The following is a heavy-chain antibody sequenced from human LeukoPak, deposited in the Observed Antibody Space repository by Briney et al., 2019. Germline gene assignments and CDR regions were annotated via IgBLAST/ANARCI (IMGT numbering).Heavy chain of an antibody. J-gene: IGHJ4*02. CDR3: ARVEMATITVFDY. CDR2: IYHSGST. Sequence: SGTLSLTCTVSGYSISSGYYWGWIRQPPGKGLEWIGSIYHSGSTYYNPSLKSRVTISVDTSKNQFSLKLSSVTAADTAVYYCARVEMATITVFDYWGQGTLVTVPS. V-gene: IGHV4-38-2*02. D-gene: IGHD5-24*01. CDR1: GYSISSGYY.